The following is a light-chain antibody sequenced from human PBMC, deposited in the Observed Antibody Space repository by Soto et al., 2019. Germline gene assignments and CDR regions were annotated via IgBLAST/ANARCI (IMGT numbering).Light chain of an antibody. Sequence: QSALTQPASVSGSPGQSITISCTGTSSDVGGFNYVSWYQQHPGKAPELLIYEVSHRPSGVSTRFSGSKSGNTASLTISGLQAEDEGDYYCNSYTTSDTWVFGGGTQLTVL. CDR2: EVS. V-gene: IGLV2-14*01. CDR1: SSDVGGFNY. J-gene: IGLJ3*02. CDR3: NSYTTSDTWV.